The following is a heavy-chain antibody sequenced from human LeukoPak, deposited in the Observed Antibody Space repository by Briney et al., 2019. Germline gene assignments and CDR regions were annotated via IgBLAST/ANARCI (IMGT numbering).Heavy chain of an antibody. CDR1: GFTFSSYS. J-gene: IGHJ4*02. Sequence: PGGSLRLSCAASGFTFSSYSMNWVRQAPGKELEWVSSISSSSSYIYYADSVKGRFTISRDNAKNSLYLQMNSLRAEDTAVYYCARVDSSGWYRRSVDYWGQGTLVTVSS. CDR3: ARVDSSGWYRRSVDY. V-gene: IGHV3-21*01. D-gene: IGHD6-19*01. CDR2: ISSSSSYI.